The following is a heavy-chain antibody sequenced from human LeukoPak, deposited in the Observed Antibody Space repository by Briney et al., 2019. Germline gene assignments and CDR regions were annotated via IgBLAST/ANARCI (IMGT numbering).Heavy chain of an antibody. CDR1: GGSISSYY. V-gene: IGHV4-59*08. CDR2: IYYSGST. D-gene: IGHD3-10*01. J-gene: IGHJ4*02. CDR3: AGLGGSGSYLTDY. Sequence: PSETLSLTCTVSGGSISSYYWSWIRQPPGKGLEWIGCIYYSGSTNYNPSLKSRVTISVDTSKNQFSLKLSSVTAADTAVYYCAGLGGSGSYLTDYWGQGTLVTVSS.